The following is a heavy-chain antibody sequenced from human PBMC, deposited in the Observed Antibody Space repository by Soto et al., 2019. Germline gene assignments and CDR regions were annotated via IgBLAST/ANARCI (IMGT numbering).Heavy chain of an antibody. Sequence: SETLSLTCAVYGGSFSGYYWSWIHQPPGKGLEWIGEINHSGSTNYNPSLKSRVTISVDTSKNQFSLKLSSVTAADTAVYYCAKRGVVPAAMFHYGMDVWGQGTTVTVSS. CDR2: INHSGST. CDR3: AKRGVVPAAMFHYGMDV. CDR1: GGSFSGYY. V-gene: IGHV4-34*01. D-gene: IGHD2-2*01. J-gene: IGHJ6*02.